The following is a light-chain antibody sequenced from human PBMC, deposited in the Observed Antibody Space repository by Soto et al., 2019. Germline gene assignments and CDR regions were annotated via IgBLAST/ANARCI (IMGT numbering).Light chain of an antibody. J-gene: IGKJ1*01. Sequence: EIVMTQSPATLSVSPWESATLSCSASQRISRNLAWYQQKPGQAPRLLIYDASTRATAIPARFSGSGSETEFTLTISSLQSEDSAVYYCQQYNNWPPWTCGQGTKGDIK. CDR3: QQYNNWPPWT. V-gene: IGKV3-15*01. CDR1: QRISRN. CDR2: DAS.